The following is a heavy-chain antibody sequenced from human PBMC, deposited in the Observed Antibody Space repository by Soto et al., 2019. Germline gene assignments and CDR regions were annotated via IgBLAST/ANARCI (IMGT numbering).Heavy chain of an antibody. D-gene: IGHD6-19*01. Sequence: EVQLVESGGGLVQPGGSLRLSCAASGFTVSYYYMSWVRQAPGKGLEWVSVISGGGGTFYADSVKGRFTVFRDSSKNKVCLQMNTLRDEDTAVYYCARGSCSSANGYYPDYFYYYMDAWGKGSTLTVSS. CDR3: ARGSCSSANGYYPDYFYYYMDA. CDR2: ISGGGGT. CDR1: GFTVSYYY. J-gene: IGHJ6*03. V-gene: IGHV3-66*01.